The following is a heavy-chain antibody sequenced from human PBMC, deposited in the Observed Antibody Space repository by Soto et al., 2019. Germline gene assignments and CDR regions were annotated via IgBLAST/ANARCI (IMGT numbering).Heavy chain of an antibody. D-gene: IGHD2-15*01. CDR1: IGSFNPYY. J-gene: IGHJ4*02. CDR2: INHSGSA. CDR3: ARRYGGTFDY. Sequence: PSETLSLTCAVYIGSFNPYYWTWIRQPPGKGLEWIGEINHSGSANYNPSLKSRVTISADTSKNQFSLKLSSVTAADTAVYYCARRYGGTFDYWGQGTLVTVSS. V-gene: IGHV4-34*01.